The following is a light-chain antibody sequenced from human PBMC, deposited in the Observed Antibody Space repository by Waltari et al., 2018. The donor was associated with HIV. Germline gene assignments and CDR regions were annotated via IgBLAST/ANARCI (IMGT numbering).Light chain of an antibody. V-gene: IGKV3-15*01. J-gene: IGKJ1*01. CDR3: HHYNNWRET. CDR2: GTS. Sequence: EILMTQHPATLSVSPGERHTLSCRASQSVNSNLAWYQQKPGQTPRLLIYGTSTRATDIPARFSGSGSGTEFTLTISSLQSEDFAVYYCHHYNNWRETFGQGTKVEIK. CDR1: QSVNSN.